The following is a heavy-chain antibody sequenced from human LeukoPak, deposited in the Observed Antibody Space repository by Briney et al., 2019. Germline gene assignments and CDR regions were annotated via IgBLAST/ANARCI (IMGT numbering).Heavy chain of an antibody. CDR1: GFTFSSYS. D-gene: IGHD3-10*01. V-gene: IGHV3-21*04. J-gene: IGHJ4*02. Sequence: PGGSLRLSCAASGFTFSSYSMNWVRQAPGKGLEWVSSISSSSSYIYYADSVKGRFTISRDNAKNSLYLQMNSLRAEDTAVYYCAKDHYYGSGSYDYWGQGTLVTVSS. CDR2: ISSSSSYI. CDR3: AKDHYYGSGSYDY.